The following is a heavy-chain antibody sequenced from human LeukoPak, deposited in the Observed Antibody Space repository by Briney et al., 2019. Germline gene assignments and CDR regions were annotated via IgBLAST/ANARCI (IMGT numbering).Heavy chain of an antibody. CDR1: GDSIRSIPFY. V-gene: IGHV4-39*01. Sequence: SETLSLTCTVSGDSIRSIPFYWGWIRQPPGKGPEWIGDIYYSGTTYFNESLRSRITISVDTSKTEISLRLGNVTAADTAVYYCARRQYGSSKPRGYDSWGQGTLVTVSS. CDR2: IYYSGTT. J-gene: IGHJ4*02. D-gene: IGHD6-6*01. CDR3: ARRQYGSSKPRGYDS.